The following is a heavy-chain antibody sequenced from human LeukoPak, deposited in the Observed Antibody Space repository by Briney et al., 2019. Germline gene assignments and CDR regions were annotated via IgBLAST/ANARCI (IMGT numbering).Heavy chain of an antibody. J-gene: IGHJ3*02. Sequence: GGSLRLSCAASGFTFSSYGMHWVRQAPGKGLEWVAVIWYDGSNKYYADSVKGQFTISRDNFKNTLYLQMNSLRAEDTAVYYCAREDTGTTGITGAFDIWGQGTMVTVSS. CDR3: AREDTGTTGITGAFDI. V-gene: IGHV3-33*01. CDR1: GFTFSSYG. D-gene: IGHD1-1*01. CDR2: IWYDGSNK.